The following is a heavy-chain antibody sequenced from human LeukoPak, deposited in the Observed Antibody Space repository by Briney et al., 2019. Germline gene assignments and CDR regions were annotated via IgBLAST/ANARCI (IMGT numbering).Heavy chain of an antibody. V-gene: IGHV1-69*04. J-gene: IGHJ4*02. Sequence: SVKVSCKASRGTFSKYAISWVRQAPGQGLEWRGRIIPMLNITHYAQKFQGQVTIAADKSTSTAYMELSSLRSEDTAMYYCARDDDKAREIDYWGQGTLVTVSS. D-gene: IGHD6-6*01. CDR1: RGTFSKYA. CDR2: IIPMLNIT. CDR3: ARDDDKAREIDY.